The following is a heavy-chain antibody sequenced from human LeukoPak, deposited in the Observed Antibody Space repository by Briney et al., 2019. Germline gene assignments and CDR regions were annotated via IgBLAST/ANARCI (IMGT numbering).Heavy chain of an antibody. V-gene: IGHV3-23*01. CDR3: LKGGSGSYWSYGMDV. J-gene: IGHJ6*02. CDR2: ISGSGGST. Sequence: GGSLRLSCAASGFTFSSYAMSWVRQAPGKGLEWVSGISGSGGSTYYADSGKGRFTISRDNSKNTLYLQMNSLRAEDTAVYYCLKGGSGSYWSYGMDVWGQGTTVTVSS. CDR1: GFTFSSYA. D-gene: IGHD3-10*01.